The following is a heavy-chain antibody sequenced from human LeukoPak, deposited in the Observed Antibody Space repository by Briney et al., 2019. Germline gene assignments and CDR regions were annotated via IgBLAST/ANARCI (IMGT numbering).Heavy chain of an antibody. CDR1: GGSISSSSYY. J-gene: IGHJ3*02. CDR3: ARRLCSSTSCYYAFDI. D-gene: IGHD2-2*01. CDR2: IYYSGSA. Sequence: SETLSLTCTVSGGSISSSSYYWGWIRQPPGKGLEWIGNIYYSGSAFYNPSLKNRVTISVDTSKNQFSMRLSSVTAADTAVYYCARRLCSSTSCYYAFDIWGQGTMVTVST. V-gene: IGHV4-39*01.